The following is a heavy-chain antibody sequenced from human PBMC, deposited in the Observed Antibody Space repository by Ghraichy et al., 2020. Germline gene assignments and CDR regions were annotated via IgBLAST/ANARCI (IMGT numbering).Heavy chain of an antibody. CDR1: GFTFSSYW. J-gene: IGHJ4*02. V-gene: IGHV3-74*01. CDR3: ARSTVTTEFDY. CDR2: INSDGSST. D-gene: IGHD4-11*01. Sequence: GESLNISCAASGFTFSSYWMHWVRQAPGKGLVWVSRINSDGSSTSYADSVKGRFTISRDNAKNTLYLQMNSLRAEDTAVYYCARSTVTTEFDYWGQGTLVTVSS.